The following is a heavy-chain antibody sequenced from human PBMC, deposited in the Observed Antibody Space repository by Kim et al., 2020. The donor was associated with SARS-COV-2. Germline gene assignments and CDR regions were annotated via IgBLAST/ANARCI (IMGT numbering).Heavy chain of an antibody. D-gene: IGHD3-10*01. Sequence: ASVKVSCKASGYTFTSYGISWVRQAPGQGLEWMGWISAYNGNTNYAQKLQGRVTMTTDTSTSTAYMELRSLRSDDTAVYYCARDEDYGSGSIYYFDYWGQGTLVTVSS. CDR2: ISAYNGNT. V-gene: IGHV1-18*01. J-gene: IGHJ4*02. CDR1: GYTFTSYG. CDR3: ARDEDYGSGSIYYFDY.